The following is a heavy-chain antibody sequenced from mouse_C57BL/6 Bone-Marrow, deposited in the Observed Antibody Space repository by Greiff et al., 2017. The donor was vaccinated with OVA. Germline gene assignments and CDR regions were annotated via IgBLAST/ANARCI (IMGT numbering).Heavy chain of an antibody. Sequence: VQLQQSDAELVKPGASVKISCKVSGYTFTDHTIHWMKQRPEQGLEWIGYIYPRDGSTKYNEKFKGKATLTADKSSSTAYMQLNSLTSEDSAVYFCARAGDYDYRYYYAMDYWGQGTSVTVSS. V-gene: IGHV1-78*01. CDR2: IYPRDGST. CDR1: GYTFTDHT. CDR3: ARAGDYDYRYYYAMDY. D-gene: IGHD2-4*01. J-gene: IGHJ4*01.